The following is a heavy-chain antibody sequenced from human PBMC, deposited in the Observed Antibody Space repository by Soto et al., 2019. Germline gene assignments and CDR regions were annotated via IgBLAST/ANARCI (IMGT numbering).Heavy chain of an antibody. CDR3: ARGTTTVTTFEY. CDR1: GGSISSGDYY. Sequence: SETLSLTCTVSGGSISSGDYYWSWIRQPPGKGLEWIGYIYYSGSTYYNPSLKSRVTISVDTSKNQFSLKLSSVTAADTAVYYCARGTTTVTTFEYCGQGPLVTVSS. J-gene: IGHJ4*02. D-gene: IGHD4-17*01. CDR2: IYYSGST. V-gene: IGHV4-30-4*01.